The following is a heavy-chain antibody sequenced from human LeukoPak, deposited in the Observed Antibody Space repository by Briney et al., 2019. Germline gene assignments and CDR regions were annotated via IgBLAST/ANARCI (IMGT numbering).Heavy chain of an antibody. CDR2: IYYSGST. Sequence: PSETLSLTCTVSGGSISSYYWSWIRQPPGKGLEWIGYIYYSGSTYYNPSLKSRVTISVDTSKNQFSLKLSSVTAADTAVYYCARDRPTSGYSYGFDYWGQGTLVTVSS. CDR1: GGSISSYY. CDR3: ARDRPTSGYSYGFDY. V-gene: IGHV4-59*12. D-gene: IGHD5-18*01. J-gene: IGHJ4*02.